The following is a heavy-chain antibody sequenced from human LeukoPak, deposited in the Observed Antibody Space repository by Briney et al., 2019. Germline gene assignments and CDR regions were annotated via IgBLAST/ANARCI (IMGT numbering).Heavy chain of an antibody. Sequence: GASLQISCKGSGSIFTSYWIGWVRPLPGKGLEWMGIIYPGDSDTRYSPSFQGQVTISADQSISTAYLQWSSLKASDTAMYYCARSPPRGYYYGSGSYYGWFDPWGQGTLVTVSS. CDR2: IYPGDSDT. V-gene: IGHV5-51*01. D-gene: IGHD3-10*01. J-gene: IGHJ5*02. CDR1: GSIFTSYW. CDR3: ARSPPRGYYYGSGSYYGWFDP.